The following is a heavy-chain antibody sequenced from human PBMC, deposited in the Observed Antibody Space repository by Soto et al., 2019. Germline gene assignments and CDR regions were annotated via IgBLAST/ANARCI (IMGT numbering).Heavy chain of an antibody. D-gene: IGHD5-12*01. CDR2: IWNDGSNK. Sequence: PGESLKISCAASGFTFRDHAMHWVRQAPGKGREWLAIIWNDGSNKFYAGSVQGRFTISRDNSKNTVYLQMNTLSAEDTAVYYCARALFPDVDIYAMDVWGQGTTVTVSS. J-gene: IGHJ6*02. V-gene: IGHV3-33*01. CDR1: GFTFRDHA. CDR3: ARALFPDVDIYAMDV.